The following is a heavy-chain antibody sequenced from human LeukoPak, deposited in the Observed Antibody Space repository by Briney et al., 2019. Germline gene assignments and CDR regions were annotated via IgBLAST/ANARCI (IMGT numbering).Heavy chain of an antibody. Sequence: GGSLRLSCAASGFTFSNAWMSWVRQAPGKGLEWVGRIKSKTDGGTTDYAAPVKGRFTISRDDSKNTLYLQMNSLKTEDTAVYYCAKAQLRIDYFEYWGQGTLVTVSS. CDR3: AKAQLRIDYFEY. CDR1: GFTFSNAW. V-gene: IGHV3-15*01. D-gene: IGHD2-2*01. CDR2: IKSKTDGGTT. J-gene: IGHJ4*02.